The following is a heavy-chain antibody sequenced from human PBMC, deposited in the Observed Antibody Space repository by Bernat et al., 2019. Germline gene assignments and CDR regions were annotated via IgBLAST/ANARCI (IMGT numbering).Heavy chain of an antibody. CDR3: ARMVDCSSTGCWYNWFDP. J-gene: IGHJ5*02. V-gene: IGHV4-39*01. CDR2: SYYSGST. D-gene: IGHD2-2*01. CDR1: GGSISSSSYY. Sequence: QLQLQESGPGLVKPSETLSLTCTVSGGSISSSSYYWGWIRQPPGKGLEWFGSSYYSGSTYNNPSLKSRVTISVATSKTQFSLKLRSGTAADAAVYCCARMVDCSSTGCWYNWFDPWGQGTLVTVSS.